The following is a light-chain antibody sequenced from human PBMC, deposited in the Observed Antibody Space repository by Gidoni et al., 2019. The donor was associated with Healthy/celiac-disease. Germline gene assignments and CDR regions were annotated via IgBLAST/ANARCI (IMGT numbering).Light chain of an antibody. Sequence: SYVLTQPPSVSVAPGPTARITCGGNNIGSKSVHWYQQKPGQAPVLFVYDDSNRPSGIPERFSGSNSGNTATLTISRVEAGDEADYYCQVWDSSSDHPGVVFGGGTKLTVL. J-gene: IGLJ2*01. CDR3: QVWDSSSDHPGVV. CDR2: DDS. CDR1: NIGSKS. V-gene: IGLV3-21*02.